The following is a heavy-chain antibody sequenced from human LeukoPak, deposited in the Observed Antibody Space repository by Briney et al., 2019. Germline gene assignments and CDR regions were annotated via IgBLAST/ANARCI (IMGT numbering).Heavy chain of an antibody. CDR3: ARDLGAGPYYYYYMDV. D-gene: IGHD1-26*01. Sequence: ASVKVSCKASGYTFTGYYMHWVRQAPGQGLEWMGWINPNSGGTNYAQKFQGRVTMTRDTPISTAYMELSRLRSDDTAVYYCARDLGAGPYYYYYMDVWGKGTTVTVSS. CDR2: INPNSGGT. V-gene: IGHV1-2*02. J-gene: IGHJ6*03. CDR1: GYTFTGYY.